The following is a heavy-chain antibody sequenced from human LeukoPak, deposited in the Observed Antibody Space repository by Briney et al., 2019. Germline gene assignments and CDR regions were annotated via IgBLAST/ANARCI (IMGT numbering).Heavy chain of an antibody. D-gene: IGHD3-22*01. CDR3: AKSITMIVVVIRITPIDY. CDR1: GFTFSSYA. CDR2: ISGSGGST. V-gene: IGHV3-23*01. Sequence: GGSLRLSCAASGFTFSSYAMSWVRQAPGKGLEWVSAISGSGGSTYYADSVKGRFTISRDNSKNTLYLQMNSLRAEDTAVYYCAKSITMIVVVIRITPIDYWGQGTLVTVSS. J-gene: IGHJ4*02.